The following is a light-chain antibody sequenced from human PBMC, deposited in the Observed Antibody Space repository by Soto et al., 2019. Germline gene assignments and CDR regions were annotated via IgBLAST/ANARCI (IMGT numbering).Light chain of an antibody. CDR2: EVT. CDR3: FSYTSSSTWV. Sequence: QSALTQPASVSGSPGQSITISCTGTSSDVGGYNYLSWYQQHPDKAPNLIIYEVTNRPSGVSNRFSGSKSGNTASLTISGLRAEDEADYYCFSYTSSSTWVFGGGTKLTVL. CDR1: SSDVGGYNY. V-gene: IGLV2-14*01. J-gene: IGLJ3*02.